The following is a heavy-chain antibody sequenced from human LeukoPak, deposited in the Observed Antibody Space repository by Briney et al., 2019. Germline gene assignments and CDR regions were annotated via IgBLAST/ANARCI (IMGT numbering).Heavy chain of an antibody. D-gene: IGHD3-22*01. CDR2: INHSGST. CDR3: ARVGGSSYYYDSSGQFDY. V-gene: IGHV4-34*01. Sequence: ETLSLTCAVYGGSFSGYYWSWIRQPPGKGLEWIGEINHSGSTNYNPSLKSRVTISVDTSKNQFSLKLSSVTAADTAVYYCARVGGSSYYYDSSGQFDYWGQGTLVTVSS. J-gene: IGHJ4*02. CDR1: GGSFSGYY.